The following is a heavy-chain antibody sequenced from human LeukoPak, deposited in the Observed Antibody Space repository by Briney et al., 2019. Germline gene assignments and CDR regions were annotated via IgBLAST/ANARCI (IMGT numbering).Heavy chain of an antibody. CDR2: ISADEIYK. J-gene: IGHJ4*02. CDR3: ARDSIVGAMLDY. D-gene: IGHD1-26*01. Sequence: AGGSLRLSCAASGFTFSSNAMHWVRPAPGKGLEWVAVISADEIYKYYADSVKGRFTISRDNSKNTLYLQMNSLRAEDTAVYYCARDSIVGAMLDYWGQGTLVTVSS. V-gene: IGHV3-30*04. CDR1: GFTFSSNA.